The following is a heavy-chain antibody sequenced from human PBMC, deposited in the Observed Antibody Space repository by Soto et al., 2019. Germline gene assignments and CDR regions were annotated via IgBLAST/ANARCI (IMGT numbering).Heavy chain of an antibody. Sequence: QVQLVESGGGVVQPGRSLRLSCAASGFTFSSYAMHWVRQAPGKGLEWVAVISYDGSNKYYGDSVKGRFTISRDNSKSTLYLQMNILRAEDTAVYYCAREGLVPAATPWFDYWGQGTLVTVSS. CDR1: GFTFSSYA. J-gene: IGHJ4*02. CDR3: AREGLVPAATPWFDY. D-gene: IGHD2-2*02. V-gene: IGHV3-30-3*01. CDR2: ISYDGSNK.